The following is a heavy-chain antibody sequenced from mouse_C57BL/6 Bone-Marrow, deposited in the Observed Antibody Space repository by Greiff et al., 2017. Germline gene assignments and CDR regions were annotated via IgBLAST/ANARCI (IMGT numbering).Heavy chain of an antibody. J-gene: IGHJ3*01. CDR2: IDPNSGGT. CDR1: GYTFTSYW. CDR3: GREGRRWGFAD. D-gene: IGHD1-1*02. V-gene: IGHV1-72*01. Sequence: QVQLQQPGAELVKPGASVKLSCKASGYTFTSYWMHWVKQRPGRGLEWIGWIDPNSGGTKYNEKFKSKATLTAAKPSNTAYMQLSSLTSEDSAVYYCGREGRRWGFADGGQRTLVTVSA.